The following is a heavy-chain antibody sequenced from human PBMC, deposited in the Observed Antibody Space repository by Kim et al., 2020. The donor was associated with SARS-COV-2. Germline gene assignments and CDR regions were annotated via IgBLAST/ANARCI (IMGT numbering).Heavy chain of an antibody. V-gene: IGHV3-48*04. CDR2: ISSSSSTI. D-gene: IGHD1-26*01. J-gene: IGHJ4*02. Sequence: GGSLRLSCAASGFTFSSYSMNWVRQAPVKGLEWVSYISSSSSTIYYADSVKGRYTISRDNAKNSLYLQMNSLRAEDTAVYYCAREEPDFDYWGQGTLVTVSS. CDR3: AREEPDFDY. CDR1: GFTFSSYS.